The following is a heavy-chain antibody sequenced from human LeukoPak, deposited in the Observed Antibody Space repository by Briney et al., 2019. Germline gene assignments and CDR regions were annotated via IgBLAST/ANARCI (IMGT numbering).Heavy chain of an antibody. J-gene: IGHJ5*02. D-gene: IGHD6-6*01. Sequence: GGSLRLSCAASGFTFDDYGMSWVRQAPGKGLEWVSGINWNGGSTGYADSVKGRFTISRDNAKNSLYLQMNSLRAEDTALYYCARAKSIAARKDWFDPWGQGTLVNVPS. CDR2: INWNGGST. CDR3: ARAKSIAARKDWFDP. V-gene: IGHV3-20*04. CDR1: GFTFDDYG.